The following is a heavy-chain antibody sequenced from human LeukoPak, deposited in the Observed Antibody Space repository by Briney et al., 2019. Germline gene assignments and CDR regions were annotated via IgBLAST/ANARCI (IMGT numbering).Heavy chain of an antibody. V-gene: IGHV4-30-2*01. Sequence: SETLSLTCAVSGVSISSGGYSWSWIRQPPGKGLEWIGYIYHSRSTYYNPSLKSRVTISVDRSKNQFSLKLSSVTAADTAVYYCARATTYYYDSSGYRVSDLFDYWGQGTLVTVSS. CDR2: IYHSRST. J-gene: IGHJ4*02. CDR3: ARATTYYYDSSGYRVSDLFDY. CDR1: GVSISSGGYS. D-gene: IGHD3-22*01.